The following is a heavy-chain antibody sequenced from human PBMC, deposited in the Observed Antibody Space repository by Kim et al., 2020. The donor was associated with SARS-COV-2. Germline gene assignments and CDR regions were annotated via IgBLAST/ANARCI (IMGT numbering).Heavy chain of an antibody. D-gene: IGHD3-10*01. CDR3: ARGGILWFGELSNGPPVYYYYGMDV. CDR2: INTNTGNP. V-gene: IGHV7-4-1*02. CDR1: GYTFTSYA. J-gene: IGHJ6*02. Sequence: ASVKVSCKASGYTFTSYAMNWVRQAPGQGLEWMGWINTNTGNPTYAQGFTGRFVFSLDTSVSTAYLQISSLKAEDTAVYYCARGGILWFGELSNGPPVYYYYGMDVWGQGTTVTVSS.